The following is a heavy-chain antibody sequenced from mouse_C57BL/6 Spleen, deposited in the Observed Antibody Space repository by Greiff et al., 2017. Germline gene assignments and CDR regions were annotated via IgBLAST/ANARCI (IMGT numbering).Heavy chain of an antibody. V-gene: IGHV1-85*01. CDR1: GYNFTSYD. CDR2: IYPRDGST. Sequence: QVQLQQSGPELVKPGASVKLSCKASGYNFTSYDINWVKQRPGQGLEWIGWIYPRDGSTKYNEKFKGKATLTVDTSSSTAYMELHSLTSEDSAVYFCARRIFGNYYGPWYFDVWGTGTTVTVSS. CDR3: ARRIFGNYYGPWYFDV. J-gene: IGHJ1*03. D-gene: IGHD1-1*01.